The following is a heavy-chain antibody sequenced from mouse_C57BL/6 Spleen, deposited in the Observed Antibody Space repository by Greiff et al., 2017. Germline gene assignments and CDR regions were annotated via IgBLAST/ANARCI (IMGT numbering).Heavy chain of an antibody. D-gene: IGHD1-1*01. CDR2: IHPNSGST. V-gene: IGHV1-64*01. J-gene: IGHJ4*01. CDR3: ARGYGSSYYAMDY. CDR1: GYTFTSYW. Sequence: QVQLQQPGAELVKPGASVKLSCKASGYTFTSYWMHWVKQRPGQGLEWIGMIHPNSGSTNYNEKFKSKATLTVYKSSSTAYMQLSSLTSEDSAVYYCARGYGSSYYAMDYWGQGTSVTVSS.